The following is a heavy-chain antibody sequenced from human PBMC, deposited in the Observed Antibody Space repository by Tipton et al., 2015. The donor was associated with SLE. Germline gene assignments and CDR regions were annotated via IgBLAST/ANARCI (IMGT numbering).Heavy chain of an antibody. J-gene: IGHJ1*01. CDR3: ARGGGVVPIEYFQH. CDR2: ISAYNGDT. Sequence: QSGPEVKKPGASVKVSCKASGYTFSNYGITWVRQAPGQGLEWMGWISAYNGDTKYAQNLQGRVTMTTDTSTNTAYMELTSLRSDDTAVYYCARGGGVVPIEYFQHWGQGTPVTVSS. D-gene: IGHD3-16*01. V-gene: IGHV1-18*01. CDR1: GYTFSNYG.